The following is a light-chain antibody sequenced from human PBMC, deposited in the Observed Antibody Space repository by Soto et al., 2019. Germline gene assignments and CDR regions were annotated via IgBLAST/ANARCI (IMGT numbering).Light chain of an antibody. CDR3: SSYTGTSTLVV. V-gene: IGLV2-14*03. CDR2: DVI. CDR1: SGDIGDYNY. J-gene: IGLJ3*02. Sequence: ALTQPASVSGSPGQSITISCTGASGDIGDYNYVSWYQHHPGKAPKLIIYDVINRPSGVSPRFSGSKSPNTASLTISGLQAEDEADYYCSSYTGTSTLVVFGGGTKLTVL.